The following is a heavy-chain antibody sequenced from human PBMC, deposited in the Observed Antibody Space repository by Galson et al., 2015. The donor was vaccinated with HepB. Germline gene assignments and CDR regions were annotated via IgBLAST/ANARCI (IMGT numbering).Heavy chain of an antibody. J-gene: IGHJ4*01. D-gene: IGHD3-10*01. CDR1: GYSFTTYG. Sequence: SVKVSCKASGYSFTTYGISWVRQAPGQGLEWMGWISAHNGNTKYAQKLQGRVSMTTDTSTSTAYMELRSLRSDDTAVYFCARGSLLWFGVLFFWAHGTLVTVSS. CDR2: ISAHNGNT. V-gene: IGHV1-18*01. CDR3: ARGSLLWFGVLFF.